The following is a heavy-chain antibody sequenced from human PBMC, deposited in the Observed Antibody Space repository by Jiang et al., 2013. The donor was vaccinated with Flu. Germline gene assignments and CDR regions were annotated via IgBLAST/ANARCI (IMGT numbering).Heavy chain of an antibody. CDR2: IYPGDSDT. Sequence: KISCKGSGYSFTSYWIGWVRQMPGKGLEWMGIIYPGDSDTRYSPSFQGQVTISADKSISTAYLQWSSLKASDTAMYYCARPRGAIYDAFDIWGQGTMVTVSS. CDR3: ARPRGAIYDAFDI. CDR1: GYSFTSYW. V-gene: IGHV5-51*01. D-gene: IGHD2-21*01. J-gene: IGHJ3*02.